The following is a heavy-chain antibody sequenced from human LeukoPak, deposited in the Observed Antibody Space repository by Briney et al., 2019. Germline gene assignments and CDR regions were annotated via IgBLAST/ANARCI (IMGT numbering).Heavy chain of an antibody. J-gene: IGHJ4*02. D-gene: IGHD3/OR15-3a*01. V-gene: IGHV3-48*04. CDR1: GFTFSNYN. Sequence: PGGSLRLSCAASGFTFSNYNMNWVRQAPERGLVWVSYISSSGSTIVYTDSLKGRFTISRDNAKNSLYLQMNSLRADDTAVYYCARGPGLFPYFDYWGQGTLVTVSS. CDR2: ISSSGSTI. CDR3: ARGPGLFPYFDY.